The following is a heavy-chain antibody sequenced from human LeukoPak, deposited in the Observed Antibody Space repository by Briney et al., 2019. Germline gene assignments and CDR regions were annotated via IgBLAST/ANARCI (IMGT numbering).Heavy chain of an antibody. CDR3: ARAFRSTGGRNWFDP. D-gene: IGHD3-16*01. Sequence: SETLSLTCTVSGGSISSYYWSWIRQPPGKGLEWIGYVYYSGSTNYNPSLKSRVTISVDTSKNQFSLKLSSVTAADTAVYYCARAFRSTGGRNWFDPWGQGTLVTVSS. V-gene: IGHV4-59*01. CDR2: VYYSGST. CDR1: GGSISSYY. J-gene: IGHJ5*02.